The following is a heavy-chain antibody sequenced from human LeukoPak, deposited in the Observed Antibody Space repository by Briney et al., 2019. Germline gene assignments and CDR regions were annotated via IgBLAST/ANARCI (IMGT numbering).Heavy chain of an antibody. V-gene: IGHV3-30*04. D-gene: IGHD5/OR15-5a*01. CDR3: VRGVYNNGNMDDY. J-gene: IGHJ4*02. CDR2: ISDDGGRK. Sequence: GGSLRLSCVASGFTFSGYPMHWVRQTPGKGLDWVAIISDDGGRKFYADSVEGRFTISRDNSKNTLFLQMNSLRAEDTALYYCVRGVYNNGNMDDYWGQGTLVTVSS. CDR1: GFTFSGYP.